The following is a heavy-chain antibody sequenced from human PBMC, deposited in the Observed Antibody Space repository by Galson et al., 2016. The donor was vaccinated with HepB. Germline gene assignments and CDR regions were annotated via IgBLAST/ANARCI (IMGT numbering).Heavy chain of an antibody. J-gene: IGHJ4*02. CDR2: ISYDGSNK. CDR1: GFTFSTYG. Sequence: LRLSCAAPGFTFSTYGMHWVRQAPGKGLEWVAVISYDGSNKYYADSVKGRFTISRDNSKNMPFLQMNSLRVEDTAVYYCAKLDCGRNCPRDYWGQGTQVTVSS. V-gene: IGHV3-30*18. D-gene: IGHD2-21*02. CDR3: AKLDCGRNCPRDY.